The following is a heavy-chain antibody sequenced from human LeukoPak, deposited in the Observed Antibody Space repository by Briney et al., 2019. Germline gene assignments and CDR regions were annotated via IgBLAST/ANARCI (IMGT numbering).Heavy chain of an antibody. CDR3: ARELADGDPDYYYGMDV. CDR1: GFTSSSYA. D-gene: IGHD4-17*01. Sequence: GGSLRLSCAASGFTSSSYAMHWVRQAPGKGLEWVAVISYDGSNKYYADSVKGRFTISRDNSKNTLYLQMNSLRAEDTAVYYCARELADGDPDYYYGMDVWGQGTTVTVSS. J-gene: IGHJ6*02. CDR2: ISYDGSNK. V-gene: IGHV3-30-3*01.